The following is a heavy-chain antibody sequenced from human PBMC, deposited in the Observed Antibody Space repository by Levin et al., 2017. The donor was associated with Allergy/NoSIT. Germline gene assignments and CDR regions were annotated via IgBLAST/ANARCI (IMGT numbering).Heavy chain of an antibody. CDR1: GGSISSSSYR. D-gene: IGHD3-10*01. J-gene: IGHJ4*02. V-gene: IGHV4-39*01. Sequence: SQTLSLTCNVSGGSISSSSYRWGWIRQPPGKGLEWMGSIYNGGGNTLYNPSLRSRVTISVDTPKNQFSLEVRSVTAAEPAVDCCASSVSGIWTLDYWGQGTLVTVSS. CDR2: IYNGGGNT. CDR3: ASSVSGIWTLDY.